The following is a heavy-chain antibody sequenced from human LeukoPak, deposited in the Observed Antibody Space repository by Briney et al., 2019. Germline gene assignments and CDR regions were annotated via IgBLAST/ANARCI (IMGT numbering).Heavy chain of an antibody. D-gene: IGHD3-10*01. CDR2: INSNGHTI. CDR3: AREGRDDY. CDR1: GFPFSSYA. V-gene: IGHV3-48*03. Sequence: GGSLRLSCSASGFPFSSYAMHWIRQAPGKGLEWVSYINSNGHTIYYAASVKGRFTISRDNAKNSLYLQMNSLRAEDTAVYYCAREGRDDYWGQGTLVTVSS. J-gene: IGHJ4*02.